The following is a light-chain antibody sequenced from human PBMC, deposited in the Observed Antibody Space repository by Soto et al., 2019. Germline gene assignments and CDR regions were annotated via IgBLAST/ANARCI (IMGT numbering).Light chain of an antibody. V-gene: IGKV3-20*01. Sequence: EIVLTQSPGNLSLSPGDTATLSCRASQSLSSNYLAWYQQRPGQAPKLLIYDISSRATGIPDRFSGSGSGTDFTLTITRLDPEDFAVYYCQQYGGSMTFGQGTRLEIE. CDR3: QQYGGSMT. J-gene: IGKJ5*01. CDR2: DIS. CDR1: QSLSSNY.